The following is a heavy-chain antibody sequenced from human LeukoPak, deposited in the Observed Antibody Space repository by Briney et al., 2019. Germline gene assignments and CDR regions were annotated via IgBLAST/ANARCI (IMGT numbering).Heavy chain of an antibody. CDR3: ALGERSWFGGYFDY. Sequence: PSETLSLTSAVYGVSFSGYYWGWIRQPPGKRLEWLGEINHSGSTNYNPSLKSRVTISVDTSKNQFSLELSSVTDADTGVYYGALGERSWFGGYFDYGGQGTLVTVSS. V-gene: IGHV4-34*01. D-gene: IGHD3-10*01. CDR2: INHSGST. J-gene: IGHJ4*02. CDR1: GVSFSGYY.